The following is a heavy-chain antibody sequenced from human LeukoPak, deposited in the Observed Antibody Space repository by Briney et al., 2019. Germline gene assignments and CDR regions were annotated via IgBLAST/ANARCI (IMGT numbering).Heavy chain of an antibody. J-gene: IGHJ6*02. D-gene: IGHD3-9*01. CDR1: GFTFSSYS. CDR3: ATTTIFKPPYYYGMDV. V-gene: IGHV3-21*01. Sequence: GGSLRLSCAASGFTFSSYSMNWVRQAPGKGLEWVSSISSSSYIYYADSVKGRFTISRDNAKNSLYLQMNSLRAEDTAVYYCATTTIFKPPYYYGMDVWGQGTTVTVSS. CDR2: ISSSSYI.